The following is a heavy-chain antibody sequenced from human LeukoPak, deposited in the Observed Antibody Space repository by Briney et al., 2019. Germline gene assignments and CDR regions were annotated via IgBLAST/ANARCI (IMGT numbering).Heavy chain of an antibody. CDR3: ARGLGDYYDTSDFYYAVPAH. Sequence: ASVKVSCKASGYTFTTYDITWVRQATGQGLEWMGWMNPNSGDTAYAQKFQGRVAMTRDTSISTAYMELSSLRSEDTAVYYCARGLGDYYDTSDFYYAVPAHWGQGTLVTVSS. CDR2: MNPNSGDT. D-gene: IGHD3-22*01. J-gene: IGHJ4*02. V-gene: IGHV1-8*01. CDR1: GYTFTTYD.